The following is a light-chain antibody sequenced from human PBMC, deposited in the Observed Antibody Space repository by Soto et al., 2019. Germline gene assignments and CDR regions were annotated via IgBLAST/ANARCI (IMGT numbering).Light chain of an antibody. Sequence: DIVMTQSPDSLAVSLGERATINCKSSQSVLYSSNDKNYLAWYQQKPGQPPKLILYWASTRESGVPDRFSGSGSGTDFTLTISSLQAEDVAVYYCQQYYSTLWTFGQGTKVEIK. CDR1: QSVLYSSNDKNY. CDR2: WAS. V-gene: IGKV4-1*01. CDR3: QQYYSTLWT. J-gene: IGKJ1*01.